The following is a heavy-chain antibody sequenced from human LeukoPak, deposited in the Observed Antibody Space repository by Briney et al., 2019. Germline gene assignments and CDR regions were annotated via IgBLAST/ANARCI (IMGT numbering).Heavy chain of an antibody. D-gene: IGHD3-10*01. CDR3: ASVVGWRLLWFGEPKGGYFDY. CDR1: SFTVSSYE. CDR2: ISSSGITI. V-gene: IGHV3-48*03. Sequence: SLRPSCAASSFTVSSYEMNWVRQAPGKGLEWVSYISSSGITIYDAGSVKGRFTMSRDITKNSVYLQITRLRDENTAVYYCASVVGWRLLWFGEPKGGYFDYWGQGTLVTVSS. J-gene: IGHJ4*02.